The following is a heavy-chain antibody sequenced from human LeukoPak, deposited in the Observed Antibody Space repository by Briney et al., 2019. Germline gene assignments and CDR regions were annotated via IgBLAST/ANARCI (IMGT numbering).Heavy chain of an antibody. J-gene: IGHJ4*02. CDR1: GGSVSSGSYY. V-gene: IGHV4-61*01. CDR3: ARAHKLLNFDY. Sequence: SETLSLTCTVSGGSVSSGSYYWSWIRQPPGKGLEWLGYIYYSGSTNYNPSLKSRLTISVDTSKNQFSLKLSSVTAEDTAVYYCARAHKLLNFDYWGQGTLVTVSS. CDR2: IYYSGST. D-gene: IGHD1-7*01.